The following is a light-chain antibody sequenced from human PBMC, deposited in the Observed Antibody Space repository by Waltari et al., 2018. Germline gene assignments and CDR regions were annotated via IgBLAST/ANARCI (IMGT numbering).Light chain of an antibody. Sequence: DIQLTQSPSFLSASVGDRVTITCRASQDISNYLAWYQQKPGEALRLLIYAASTLQNGVPSRFSASGSGTEFTLTISSLQPEDVATYSCQQLNSYPRTFGQGTKVEIK. V-gene: IGKV1-9*01. CDR1: QDISNY. CDR3: QQLNSYPRT. CDR2: AAS. J-gene: IGKJ1*01.